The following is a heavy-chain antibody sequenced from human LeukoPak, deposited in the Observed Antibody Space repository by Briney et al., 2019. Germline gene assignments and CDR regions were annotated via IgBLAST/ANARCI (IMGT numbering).Heavy chain of an antibody. D-gene: IGHD3-22*01. CDR1: GFTFTSFA. CDR2: IVVGSGNT. J-gene: IGHJ4*02. Sequence: SVKVSCKASGFTFTSFAVQWVRQARGQRLEWIGWIVVGSGNTNYAQKFQERVTITRDMSTSTAYMELSSLRSEDTAVYYCAAAYYYDSPFDYWGQGTLVTVSS. CDR3: AAAYYYDSPFDY. V-gene: IGHV1-58*01.